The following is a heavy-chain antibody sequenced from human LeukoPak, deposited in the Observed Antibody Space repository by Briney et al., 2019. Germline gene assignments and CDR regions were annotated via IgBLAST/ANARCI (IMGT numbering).Heavy chain of an antibody. CDR3: ARDTKAGAFDI. V-gene: IGHV3-7*01. CDR1: GFTFTSYW. D-gene: IGHD2-8*01. Sequence: GGSLRLSRAASGFTFTSYWMSWVRQAPGKGLEWVANIKQDGSEKYYVDSVKGRFTISRDNAKNSLYLQMNSLRAEDTAVYYCARDTKAGAFDIWGQGTMVTVSS. J-gene: IGHJ3*02. CDR2: IKQDGSEK.